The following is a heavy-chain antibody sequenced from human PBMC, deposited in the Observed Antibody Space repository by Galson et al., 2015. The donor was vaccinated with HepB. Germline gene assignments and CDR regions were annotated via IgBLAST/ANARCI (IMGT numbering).Heavy chain of an antibody. CDR2: ISAYNGNT. J-gene: IGHJ3*02. CDR1: GYTFTSYG. V-gene: IGHV1-18*01. CDR3: VTNWNYYQDAFDI. Sequence: SVKVSCKASGYTFTSYGISWVRQAPGQGLEWMGWISAYNGNTNYAQKLRGRVTMTTDTSTSTAYMELRSLRSDDTAVYYCVTNWNYYQDAFDIWGQGTMVTVSS. D-gene: IGHD1-7*01.